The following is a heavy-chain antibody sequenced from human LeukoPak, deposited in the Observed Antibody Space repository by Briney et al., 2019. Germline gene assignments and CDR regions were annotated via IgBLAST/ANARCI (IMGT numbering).Heavy chain of an antibody. CDR1: GFTFSSYA. V-gene: IGHV3-23*01. Sequence: GGSLRLSCAASGFTFSSYAMGWVRQAPGKGLEWVSAISGSGGSTYYADSVKGRFTISRDNSKNTLYLQMNSLRAEDTAVYCCAKERGDYYDSSGSITPFDYWGQGTLVTVSS. D-gene: IGHD3-22*01. J-gene: IGHJ4*02. CDR2: ISGSGGST. CDR3: AKERGDYYDSSGSITPFDY.